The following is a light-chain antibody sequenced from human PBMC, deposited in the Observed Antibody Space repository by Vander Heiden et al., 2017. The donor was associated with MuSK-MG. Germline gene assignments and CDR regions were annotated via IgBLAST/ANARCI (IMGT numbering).Light chain of an antibody. CDR1: QSVLYSSNNKNY. Sequence: DIVMTQSPDSLAVSLGERATINCKSSQSVLYSSNNKNYLAWDQQNPGRPPKLLICWASTRECGVPDRFGGGGSETDFTLTISSLQAGGVALYCCQPYYSTITFGQATRLAIK. CDR3: QPYYSTIT. CDR2: WAS. J-gene: IGKJ5*01. V-gene: IGKV4-1*01.